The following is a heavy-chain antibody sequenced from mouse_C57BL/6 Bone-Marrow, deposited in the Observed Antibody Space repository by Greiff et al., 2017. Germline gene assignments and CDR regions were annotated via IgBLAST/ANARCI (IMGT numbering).Heavy chain of an antibody. Sequence: VQLQQSGAELVRPGASVTLSCKASGYTFTDYEMHWVKQTPVHGLEWIGAIDPETGGTAYNQKFKGKAILTADKSSSTAYMALRSLTSEDSAVYYCTRDTTVVAYYFDYWGQGTTLTVSS. V-gene: IGHV1-15*01. J-gene: IGHJ2*01. CDR3: TRDTTVVAYYFDY. D-gene: IGHD1-1*01. CDR1: GYTFTDYE. CDR2: IDPETGGT.